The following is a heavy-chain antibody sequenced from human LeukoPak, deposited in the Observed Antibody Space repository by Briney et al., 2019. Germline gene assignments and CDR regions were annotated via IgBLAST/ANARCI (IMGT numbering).Heavy chain of an antibody. V-gene: IGHV4-59*01. J-gene: IGHJ4*02. Sequence: PSETLSLTCTVSGGSISSYYWSWIRQPPEKGLEWIGYIYYSGSTNYNPSLKSRVTISVDTSKNQFSLKLSSVTAADTAVYYCARGAAARRSAYWGQGTLVTVSS. CDR3: ARGAAARRSAY. CDR2: IYYSGST. CDR1: GGSISSYY. D-gene: IGHD6-6*01.